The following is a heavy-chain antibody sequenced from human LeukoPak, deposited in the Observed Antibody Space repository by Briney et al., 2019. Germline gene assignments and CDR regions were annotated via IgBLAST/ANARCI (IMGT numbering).Heavy chain of an antibody. Sequence: GGSLRLSCAASGFTFSSYSMNWVRQAPGKGLEWVSSISSSSSYIYYADSVKGRFTISRDNAKNSLYLQMNSLRAEDTAVYYCANKMGDYYDSSGYFLDWGQGTLVTVSS. CDR3: ANKMGDYYDSSGYFLD. CDR2: ISSSSSYI. D-gene: IGHD3-22*01. V-gene: IGHV3-21*01. CDR1: GFTFSSYS. J-gene: IGHJ4*02.